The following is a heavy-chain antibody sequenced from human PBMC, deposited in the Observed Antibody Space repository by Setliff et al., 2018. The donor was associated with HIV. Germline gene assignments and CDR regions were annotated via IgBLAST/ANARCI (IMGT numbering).Heavy chain of an antibody. J-gene: IGHJ3*02. CDR2: INSASGGT. CDR1: GYTFTDYY. CDR3: ARDHLHVFDI. V-gene: IGHV1-2*02. Sequence: ASVKVSCKASGYTFTDYYIHWVRQAPGQGLEWMGWINSASGGTNYAQNFQGRVTVTRDTSINTAYVELNSLKSDDTAVYYCARDHLHVFDIWGQGTMVTVSS.